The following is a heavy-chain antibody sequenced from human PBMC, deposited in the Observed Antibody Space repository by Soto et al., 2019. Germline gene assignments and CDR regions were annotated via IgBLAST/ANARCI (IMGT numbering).Heavy chain of an antibody. J-gene: IGHJ4*02. Sequence: PSETLSLTCTVSGGSISSGGYYWSWIRQHPGKGLEWIGYIYYSGSTYYNPSLKSRVTISVDTSKNQFSLKLSSVTAADTAVYYCASSGRYSYGTHNYYFDYWGQGTLVTVSS. D-gene: IGHD5-18*01. CDR2: IYYSGST. CDR1: GGSISSGGYY. CDR3: ASSGRYSYGTHNYYFDY. V-gene: IGHV4-31*03.